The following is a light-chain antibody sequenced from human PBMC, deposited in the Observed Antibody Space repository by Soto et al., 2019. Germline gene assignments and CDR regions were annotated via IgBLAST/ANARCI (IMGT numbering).Light chain of an antibody. CDR1: QGISSA. CDR3: QQFYNYPIT. Sequence: AIQLTQSPSSLSASVGDRVTITCRASQGISSALAWYQQKPGKAPKFLIYDASSWQSGVPSRFSGSGSGADFTLTISSLQPEDFATYYCQQFYNYPITFGQGTRLEIK. V-gene: IGKV1D-13*01. CDR2: DAS. J-gene: IGKJ5*01.